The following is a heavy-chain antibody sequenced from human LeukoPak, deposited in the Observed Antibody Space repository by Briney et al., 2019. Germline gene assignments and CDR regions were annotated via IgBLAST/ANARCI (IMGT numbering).Heavy chain of an antibody. CDR3: ARGSGQWRFDS. CDR2: IYYSGST. Sequence: SETLSLTCTVSGGSISSHYWSCIRQPPGKTLEWIVYIYYSGSTNYIPSLRSRVTISVDSSKNQFSLKLSSVTAADTAVYYCARGSGQWRFDSWGQGTRVTVSS. J-gene: IGHJ4*02. V-gene: IGHV4-59*11. CDR1: GGSISSHY. D-gene: IGHD3-10*01.